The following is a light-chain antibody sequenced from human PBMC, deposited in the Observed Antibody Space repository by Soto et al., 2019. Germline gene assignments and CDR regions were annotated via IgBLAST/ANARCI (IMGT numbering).Light chain of an antibody. CDR3: QQSYTSLT. Sequence: DIQMTQSPSSLSASVGDRVTITCRTSQHIMSYLNWYQQRPGEAPQLLIYLASSLQSGIPSRFSGSGSATDFTVTITSLKPAGSATDYYQQSYTSLTFGGGTRVEI. V-gene: IGKV1-39*01. J-gene: IGKJ4*01. CDR2: LAS. CDR1: QHIMSY.